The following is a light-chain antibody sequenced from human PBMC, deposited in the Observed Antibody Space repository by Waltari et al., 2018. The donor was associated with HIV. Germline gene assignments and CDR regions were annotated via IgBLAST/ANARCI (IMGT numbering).Light chain of an antibody. CDR2: NIS. CDR3: QQYHTWVS. CDR1: QNINGK. V-gene: IGKV3-15*01. J-gene: IGKJ2*01. Sequence: EIVMTQSPATLSVSPGERASLSCRASQNINGKLAWFQQKPGQAPRLVVYNISTSASGTPARFGGSGSATEFTLTISSLQSEDFGVYYCQQYHTWVSFGRGTSLQI.